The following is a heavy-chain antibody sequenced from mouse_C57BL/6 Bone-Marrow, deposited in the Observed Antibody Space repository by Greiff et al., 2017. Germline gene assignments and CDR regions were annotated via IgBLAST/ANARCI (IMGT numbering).Heavy chain of an antibody. Sequence: QVQLQQPGAELVRPGSSVKLSCKASGYTFTSYWMHWVKQRPIQGLEWIGNIDPSDSETHYNQKFKDKATLTVDKSSSTAYMQLSSLTSEDSAVYYCARPYPFYYGSSYYAMDYWGQGTSVTVSS. V-gene: IGHV1-52*01. D-gene: IGHD1-1*01. CDR2: IDPSDSET. CDR3: ARPYPFYYGSSYYAMDY. CDR1: GYTFTSYW. J-gene: IGHJ4*01.